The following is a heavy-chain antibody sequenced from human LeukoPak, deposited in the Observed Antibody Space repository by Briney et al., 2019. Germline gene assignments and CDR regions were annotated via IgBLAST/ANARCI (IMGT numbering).Heavy chain of an antibody. CDR2: INHSGST. D-gene: IGHD6-6*01. J-gene: IGHJ4*02. Sequence: SETLSLTCTVSGGSISSYYWSWIRQPAGKGLEWIGEINHSGSTNYNPSLKSRVAISVDTSKNQFSLKLSSVTAADTAVYYCARVGSIAARRSGYFDYWGQGTLVTVSS. CDR1: GGSISSYY. CDR3: ARVGSIAARRSGYFDY. V-gene: IGHV4-34*01.